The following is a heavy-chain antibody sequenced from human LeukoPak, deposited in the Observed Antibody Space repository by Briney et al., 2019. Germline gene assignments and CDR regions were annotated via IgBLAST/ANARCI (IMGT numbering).Heavy chain of an antibody. CDR3: ARGKCSSTSCYLGDLGFDY. CDR1: GGSFSGYY. CDR2: INHSGST. V-gene: IGHV4-34*01. D-gene: IGHD2-2*01. J-gene: IGHJ4*02. Sequence: SETLSLTCAVYGGSFSGYYWSWIRQPPGKGLEWIGEINHSGSTNYNPSLKSRVTISVDTSKNQFSLKLSSVTAADTAAYYCARGKCSSTSCYLGDLGFDYWGQGTLVTVSS.